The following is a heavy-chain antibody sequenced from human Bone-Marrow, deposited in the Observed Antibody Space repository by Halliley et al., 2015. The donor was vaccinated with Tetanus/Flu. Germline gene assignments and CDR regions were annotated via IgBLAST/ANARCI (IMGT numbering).Heavy chain of an antibody. V-gene: IGHV4-4*02. J-gene: IGHJ4*02. CDR3: VANGYYSLEY. Sequence: KGLGWIGEVYHGGGAPYTPPLESRVPISVDKSKTQFSLNLTSVTAADAAVYYCVANGYYSLEYWGQGTLVTVFS. D-gene: IGHD3-3*01. CDR2: VYHGGGA.